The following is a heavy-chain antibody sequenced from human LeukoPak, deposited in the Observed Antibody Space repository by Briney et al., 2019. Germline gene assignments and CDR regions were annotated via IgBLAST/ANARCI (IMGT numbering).Heavy chain of an antibody. Sequence: GGSMRLSCAASGFTFSSYWMSWVRQAPGKGLEWVANIKQDGSEKYYVDSVKGRFTISRDNAKNSLYLQMNSLRAEDTAVYYCARVQGWFGESTYSNWFDPWGQGTLVTVSS. V-gene: IGHV3-7*03. D-gene: IGHD3-10*01. CDR3: ARVQGWFGESTYSNWFDP. CDR2: IKQDGSEK. CDR1: GFTFSSYW. J-gene: IGHJ5*02.